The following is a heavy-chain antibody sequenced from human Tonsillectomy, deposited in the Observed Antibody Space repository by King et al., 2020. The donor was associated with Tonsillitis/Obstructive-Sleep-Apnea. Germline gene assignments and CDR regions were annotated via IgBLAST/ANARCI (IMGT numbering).Heavy chain of an antibody. D-gene: IGHD1-1*01. CDR2: IRSKPYGGTA. Sequence: VQLVESGGGLVKPGRSLRLSCTASGFTFGKYVMSWFRQAPGKGLEWVAFIRSKPYGGTAEYAASVKGRFTISRDDSKSIAFLQMNSLKTEDTAVYYCTRDLDELEPSCGYWGQGTLVTVSS. CDR3: TRDLDELEPSCGY. V-gene: IGHV3-49*05. CDR1: GFTFGKYV. J-gene: IGHJ4*02.